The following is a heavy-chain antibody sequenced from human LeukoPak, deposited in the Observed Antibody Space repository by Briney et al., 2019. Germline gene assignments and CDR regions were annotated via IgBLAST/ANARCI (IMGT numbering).Heavy chain of an antibody. V-gene: IGHV4-39*07. CDR2: IYYSGST. CDR1: GGSISSSSYY. J-gene: IGHJ6*03. Sequence: SETLSLTCTVSGGSISSSSYYWGWIRQPPGKGLEWIGSIYYSGSTNYNPSLKSRVTISVDTSKNQFSLKLSSVTAADTAVYYCARGRYYYYYMDVWGKGTTVTVSS. CDR3: ARGRYYYYYMDV.